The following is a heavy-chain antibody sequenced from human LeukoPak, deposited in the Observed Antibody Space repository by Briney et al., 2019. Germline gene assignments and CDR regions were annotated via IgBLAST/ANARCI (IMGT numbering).Heavy chain of an antibody. CDR3: ARDRRVGATWSVGAFDI. J-gene: IGHJ3*02. D-gene: IGHD1-26*01. Sequence: PGEPLRLSCAASGFSLTTYEMNWVRQAPGKGLEWVSYISSSGDSIYYADSVKGRFTISRDNAKNSLSLQMNSLRAEDTAIYYCARDRRVGATWSVGAFDIWGQGTTVTVSS. CDR1: GFSLTTYE. V-gene: IGHV3-48*03. CDR2: ISSSGDSI.